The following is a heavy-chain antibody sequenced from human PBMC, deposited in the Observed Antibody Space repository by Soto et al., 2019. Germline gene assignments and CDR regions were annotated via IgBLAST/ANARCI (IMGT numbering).Heavy chain of an antibody. CDR3: ARVIQLWLLGGMDV. CDR1: GGTFSSYA. D-gene: IGHD5-18*01. J-gene: IGHJ6*02. CDR2: IIPIFGTA. V-gene: IGHV1-69*06. Sequence: QVQLVQSGAEVKKPGSSVKVSCKASGGTFSSYAISWVRQDPGQGLEWMGGIIPIFGTANYAQKFHGRVTITADKSTSTAYMELSSLRSEDTAVYYCARVIQLWLLGGMDVWGQGTTVTVSS.